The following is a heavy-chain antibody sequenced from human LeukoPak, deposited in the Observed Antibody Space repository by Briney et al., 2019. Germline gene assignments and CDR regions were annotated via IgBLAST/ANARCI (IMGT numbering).Heavy chain of an antibody. CDR2: ISGSGGST. V-gene: IGHV3-23*01. Sequence: TGGSLRLSCAASGFTFSSYAMSWVRQAPGKGLEWVSAISGSGGSTYYADSVKGRFTISRDNSKNTLYLQMNSLRAEDTAVYYCAKYGTDMVTGKPYYFDYWGQGTLVTVSS. CDR1: GFTFSSYA. J-gene: IGHJ4*02. D-gene: IGHD5-18*01. CDR3: AKYGTDMVTGKPYYFDY.